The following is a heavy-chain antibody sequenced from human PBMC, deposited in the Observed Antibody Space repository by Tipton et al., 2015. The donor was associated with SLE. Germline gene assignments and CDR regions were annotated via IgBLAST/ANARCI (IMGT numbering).Heavy chain of an antibody. CDR3: AREQNIALPPYNWFDL. CDR1: GFTFSSYS. V-gene: IGHV3-30*04. CDR2: IAYDGSNE. Sequence: SLRLSCAAAGFTFSSYSMHWVRQAPGKGLEWVSSIAYDGSNENYADSVKGRFTISRDDSKNTLLLQMDSLRAEDTAIYYCAREQNIALPPYNWFDLWGPGTLVTVSS. D-gene: IGHD3-3*02. J-gene: IGHJ5*02.